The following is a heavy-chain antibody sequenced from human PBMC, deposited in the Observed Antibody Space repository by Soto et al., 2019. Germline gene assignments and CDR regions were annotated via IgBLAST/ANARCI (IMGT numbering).Heavy chain of an antibody. D-gene: IGHD2-15*01. V-gene: IGHV3-72*01. CDR3: VTQRGSAHFLIAPFHS. J-gene: IGHJ4*02. CDR1: GFTLSDHY. CDR2: SRDKAQGYST. Sequence: EVQLVESGGGLVQPGGSLRLSCAGSGFTLSDHYIDWVRQAPGKGLEWVGRSRDKAQGYSTAYAASVKGRFTTSRDESKNSVYLQMNSLKTEDTAVYYCVTQRGSAHFLIAPFHSWGQGTLVTVSS.